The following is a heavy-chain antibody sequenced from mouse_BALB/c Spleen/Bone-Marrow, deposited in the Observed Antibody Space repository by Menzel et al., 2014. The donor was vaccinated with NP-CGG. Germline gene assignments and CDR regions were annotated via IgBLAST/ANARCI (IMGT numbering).Heavy chain of an antibody. CDR3: ARSRDYYGNSLDY. Sequence: EVMLVESGPSLVKPSQTLSLTCPVTGDSITSGYWNWIRKFPGNKLEYMGYISYSGSTYYNPSLKSRISITRDTSKNQYYLQLNSVTTEDAATYYCARSRDYYGNSLDYWGQGTTLTVSS. D-gene: IGHD2-1*01. CDR1: GDSITSGY. V-gene: IGHV3-8*02. J-gene: IGHJ2*01. CDR2: ISYSGST.